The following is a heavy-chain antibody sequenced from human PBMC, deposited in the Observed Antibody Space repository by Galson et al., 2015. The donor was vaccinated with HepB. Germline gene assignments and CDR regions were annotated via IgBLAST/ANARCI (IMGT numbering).Heavy chain of an antibody. Sequence: SLRLSCAASGFTFSSYSMNWVRQAPGKGLEWVSSISSSSSYIYYADSVKDRFTISRDNAKNSLYLQMNSLRAEDTAVYYCARDPLLSYYDFWRAHAWFDPWGQGTLVTVSS. V-gene: IGHV3-21*01. J-gene: IGHJ5*02. CDR1: GFTFSSYS. CDR3: ARDPLLSYYDFWRAHAWFDP. CDR2: ISSSSSYI. D-gene: IGHD3-3*01.